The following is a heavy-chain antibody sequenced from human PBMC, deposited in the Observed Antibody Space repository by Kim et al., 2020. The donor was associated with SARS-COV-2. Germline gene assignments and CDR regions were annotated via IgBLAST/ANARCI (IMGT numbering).Heavy chain of an antibody. J-gene: IGHJ3*02. CDR2: IIPIFGTA. CDR3: AQGPPLDIVVVVAVAFDI. Sequence: SVKVSCKASGGTFSSYAISWVRQAPGQGLEWMGGIIPIFGTANYAQKFQGRVTITADESTSTAYMELSSLRSEDTAVYYCAQGPPLDIVVVVAVAFDIWGQGTMVTVSS. D-gene: IGHD2-15*01. V-gene: IGHV1-69*13. CDR1: GGTFSSYA.